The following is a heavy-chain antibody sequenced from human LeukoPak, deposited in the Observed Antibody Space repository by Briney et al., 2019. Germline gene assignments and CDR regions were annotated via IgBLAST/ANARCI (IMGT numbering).Heavy chain of an antibody. J-gene: IGHJ4*02. CDR2: INWNSGSI. V-gene: IGHV3-9*01. CDR1: GFTFDDYA. D-gene: IGHD6-6*01. CDR3: ARVSYGIAALPDY. Sequence: GGSLRLSCAASGFTFDDYAMHWVRQAPGKGLEWVSGINWNSGSIGYADSVKGRFTISRDNSKNTLYLQMNSLRAEDTAVYYCARVSYGIAALPDYWGQGTLVTVSS.